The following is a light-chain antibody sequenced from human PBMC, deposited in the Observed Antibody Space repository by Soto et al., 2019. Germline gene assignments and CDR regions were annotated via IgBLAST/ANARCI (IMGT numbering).Light chain of an antibody. Sequence: EIVLTQSPGTLSLSPGERATLSCRASQSVTSDYLAWYQQKAGQAPRLLIYGASSRATGIPDRFCGSGSGTDFSLTISRLEPEDSAFYYCQQYGSSATFGGGTKVDI. V-gene: IGKV3-20*01. CDR2: GAS. CDR3: QQYGSSAT. CDR1: QSVTSDY. J-gene: IGKJ4*01.